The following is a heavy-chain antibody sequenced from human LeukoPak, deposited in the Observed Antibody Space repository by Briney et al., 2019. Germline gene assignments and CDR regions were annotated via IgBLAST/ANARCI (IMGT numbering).Heavy chain of an antibody. D-gene: IGHD5-18*01. CDR2: ISNRDKDT. CDR3: EREGLGYGDFDY. Sequence: GGSLRLSCAASGFSFSSFKMTWVRQAPGKGLEWVSYISNRDKDTNYADSVKGRFTISRDNAKNSLYLQMNSLRAEDTAVYYCEREGLGYGDFDYWGQGTLVTVSS. CDR1: GFSFSSFK. J-gene: IGHJ4*02. V-gene: IGHV3-48*03.